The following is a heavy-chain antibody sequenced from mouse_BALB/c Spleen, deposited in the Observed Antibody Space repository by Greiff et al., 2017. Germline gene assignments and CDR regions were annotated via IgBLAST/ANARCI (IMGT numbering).Heavy chain of an antibody. J-gene: IGHJ1*01. Sequence: EVKVVESGGDLVKPGGSLKLSCAASGFTFSSYGMSWVRQTPDKRLEWVATISSGGSYTYYPDSVKGRFTISRDNAKNTLYLQMSSLKSEDTAMYYCARHRYDKDGLYGYFDVWGAGTTVTVSS. D-gene: IGHD2-14*01. CDR2: ISSGGSYT. CDR1: GFTFSSYG. V-gene: IGHV5-6*01. CDR3: ARHRYDKDGLYGYFDV.